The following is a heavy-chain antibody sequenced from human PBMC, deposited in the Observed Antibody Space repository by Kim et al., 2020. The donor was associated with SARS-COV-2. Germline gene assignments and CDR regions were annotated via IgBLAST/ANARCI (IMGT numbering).Heavy chain of an antibody. D-gene: IGHD2-21*02. CDR1: GFTFSSYW. Sequence: GGSLRLSCAASGFTFSSYWMHWVRQAPGKGLVWVSRINSDGSSTSYADSVKGRFTISRDNAKNTLYLQMNSLRAEDTAVYYCAKAYCGGDCSIDYWGQGTLVTVSS. V-gene: IGHV3-74*01. CDR3: AKAYCGGDCSIDY. J-gene: IGHJ4*02. CDR2: INSDGSST.